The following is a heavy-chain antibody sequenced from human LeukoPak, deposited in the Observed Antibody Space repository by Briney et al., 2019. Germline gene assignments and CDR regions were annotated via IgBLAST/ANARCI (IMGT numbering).Heavy chain of an antibody. CDR1: GFTFSSYA. Sequence: GGSLRLSCAASGFTFSSYAMSWVRQAPGKGLEWVSAISGSGGSTYYADSVNGRFTISRDNSKNTLYLQMNSLRAEDTAVYYCAKGESLGYCSSTSCYGLYYGMDVWGKGTTGTVSS. D-gene: IGHD2-2*01. V-gene: IGHV3-23*01. J-gene: IGHJ6*04. CDR2: ISGSGGST. CDR3: AKGESLGYCSSTSCYGLYYGMDV.